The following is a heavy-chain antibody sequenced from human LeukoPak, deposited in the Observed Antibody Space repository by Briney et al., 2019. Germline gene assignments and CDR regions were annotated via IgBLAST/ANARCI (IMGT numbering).Heavy chain of an antibody. Sequence: SETLSLTCTVSGGSISRYYWSWLRRPPGKGLEWIGYVFHSGSTKYNPSLKSRVTISLDKSKKQFSLKLTSVTATDTAVYFCARHEGHCTEGDCYSNAFDVWGQGTMVTVSS. CDR2: VFHSGST. D-gene: IGHD2-15*01. CDR3: ARHEGHCTEGDCYSNAFDV. CDR1: GGSISRYY. V-gene: IGHV4-59*08. J-gene: IGHJ3*01.